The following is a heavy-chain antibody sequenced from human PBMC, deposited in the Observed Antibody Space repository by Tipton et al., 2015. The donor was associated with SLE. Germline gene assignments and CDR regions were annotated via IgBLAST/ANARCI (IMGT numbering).Heavy chain of an antibody. V-gene: IGHV3-30-3*01. J-gene: IGHJ3*02. D-gene: IGHD3-16*01. CDR1: GFTFSSYA. Sequence: SLRLSCAASGFTFSSYAMSWVRQAPGKGLEWVAVISYDGSNKYYADSVKGRFTISRDNSKNTLYLQMNSLRAEDTAVYYCARAPPFGGAPIWGQGTMVTVSS. CDR3: ARAPPFGGAPI. CDR2: ISYDGSNK.